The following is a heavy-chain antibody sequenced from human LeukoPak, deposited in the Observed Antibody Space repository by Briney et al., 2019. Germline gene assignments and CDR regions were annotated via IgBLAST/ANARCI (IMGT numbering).Heavy chain of an antibody. CDR1: GGTFSSYG. V-gene: IGHV1-18*01. J-gene: IGHJ3*02. CDR2: ISAYNGNT. D-gene: IGHD4/OR15-4a*01. CDR3: ARDLVLTVSSSGPDAFDI. Sequence: ASVKVSCKASGGTFSSYGISWVRQAPGQGLEWMGWISAYNGNTNYAQKLQGRVTMTTDTSTSTAYMELRSLRSDDTAVYYCARDLVLTVSSSGPDAFDIWGQGTMVTVSS.